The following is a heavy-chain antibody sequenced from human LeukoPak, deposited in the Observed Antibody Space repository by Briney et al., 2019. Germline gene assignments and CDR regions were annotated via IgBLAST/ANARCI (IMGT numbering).Heavy chain of an antibody. Sequence: SETLSLTCTVSNYSHSSGYYWSWIRQPPGKGLEWIGYIYYSGSTNYNPSLKSRVPISVDTSKNQFSLKLSSVTAADTAVYYCAREKEGGYPNAFDIWGQGTMVTVSS. CDR3: AREKEGGYPNAFDI. CDR2: IYYSGST. CDR1: NYSHSSGYY. J-gene: IGHJ3*02. V-gene: IGHV4-61*01. D-gene: IGHD3-22*01.